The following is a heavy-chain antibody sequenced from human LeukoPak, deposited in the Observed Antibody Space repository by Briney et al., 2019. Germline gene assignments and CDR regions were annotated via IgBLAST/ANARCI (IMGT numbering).Heavy chain of an antibody. CDR3: VRDNYGVDY. Sequence: GGSLRLSCAASGFTFSSYWMHWVRQAPGKGLVWVSRINSDGSSTSYADFVQGRFTISRDNAKNTLYLQMNSLRVEDTAMYYCVRDNYGVDYWGQGTLVTVSS. V-gene: IGHV3-74*01. CDR1: GFTFSSYW. J-gene: IGHJ4*02. D-gene: IGHD4-17*01. CDR2: INSDGSST.